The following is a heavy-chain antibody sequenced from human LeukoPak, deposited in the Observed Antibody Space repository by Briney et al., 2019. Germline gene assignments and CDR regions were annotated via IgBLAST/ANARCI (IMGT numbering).Heavy chain of an antibody. V-gene: IGHV3-30*02. J-gene: IGHJ4*02. Sequence: QPGGSLRLSCAASGFTFSSYGMHWVRQAPGKGLEWVAFIRYDGSNKYYADSVKGRFTIPRDNSKNTLYLQMNSLRAEDTAVYYCAKLLYYYDSSQPYWGQGTLVTVSS. D-gene: IGHD3-22*01. CDR1: GFTFSSYG. CDR3: AKLLYYYDSSQPY. CDR2: IRYDGSNK.